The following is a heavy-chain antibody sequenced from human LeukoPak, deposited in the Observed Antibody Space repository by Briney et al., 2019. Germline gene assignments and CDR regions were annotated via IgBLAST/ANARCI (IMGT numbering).Heavy chain of an antibody. CDR2: INPGDGST. D-gene: IGHD6-13*01. CDR1: GYTFSLYY. J-gene: IGHJ4*02. V-gene: IGHV1-46*01. CDR3: ARDAGSSWHN. Sequence: GASVKVSCKASGYTFSLYYLHWVRQAPGQGPEWMGMINPGDGSTTYRQKFKGRVTMTRDMSTRTIYMELSGLKFEDTAVYYCARDAGSSWHNWGQGTLVTVSS.